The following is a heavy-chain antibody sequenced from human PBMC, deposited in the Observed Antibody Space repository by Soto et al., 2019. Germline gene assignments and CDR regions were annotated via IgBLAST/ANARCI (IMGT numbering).Heavy chain of an antibody. CDR1: GFTFSSYG. Sequence: GGSLRLSCAASGFTFSSYGMHWVRQAPGKGLEWVAVIWYDGSNKYYADSVKGRFTISRDNSKNTLYLQMNSLRAEDTAVYYCARGVWFGELFPDYWGQGTLVTVSS. V-gene: IGHV3-33*01. J-gene: IGHJ4*02. CDR2: IWYDGSNK. CDR3: ARGVWFGELFPDY. D-gene: IGHD3-10*01.